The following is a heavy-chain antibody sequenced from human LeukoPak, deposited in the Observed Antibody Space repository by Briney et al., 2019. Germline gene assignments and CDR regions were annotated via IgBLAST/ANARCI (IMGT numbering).Heavy chain of an antibody. D-gene: IGHD6-6*01. CDR2: IWYDGSNK. V-gene: IGHV3-33*01. CDR3: ATQVAARTYYFDY. J-gene: IGHJ4*02. Sequence: PGGSLRLSCAASGFTFSSYGMHWVRQAPGKGLEWVAVIWYDGSNKYYADSVKGRFTISRDNSKNTLYLQMNSLRAEDTAVYYCATQVAARTYYFDYWGQGTLVTVSS. CDR1: GFTFSSYG.